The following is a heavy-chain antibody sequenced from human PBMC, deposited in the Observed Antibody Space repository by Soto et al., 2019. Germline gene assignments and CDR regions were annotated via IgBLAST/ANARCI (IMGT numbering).Heavy chain of an antibody. J-gene: IGHJ4*02. D-gene: IGHD5-18*01. Sequence: RRLSCAASGFTFNNVWMSWVRQAPGKGLEWVGRIKTKTDGGTTDYAAPAQGRFTISRDDSKNTLYLQMNSLKTEDTAVYYCTTGLWMQVWIRNYWGQGTLVTVSS. V-gene: IGHV3-15*01. CDR3: TTGLWMQVWIRNY. CDR1: GFTFNNVW. CDR2: IKTKTDGGTT.